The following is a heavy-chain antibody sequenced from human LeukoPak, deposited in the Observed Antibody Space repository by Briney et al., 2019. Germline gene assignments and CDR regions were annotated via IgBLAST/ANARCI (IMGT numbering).Heavy chain of an antibody. CDR2: INPNSGGT. CDR1: GYTFIGYY. CDR3: ARDQSGAVAGYGWFDP. J-gene: IGHJ5*02. V-gene: IGHV1-2*02. Sequence: ASVNVSCKASGYTFIGYYIHWVRQAPGQGLEWMGWINPNSGGTRYEEKFQGRVTMTRDTSMSTAYMELSRLRSDDTAVYYCARDQSGAVAGYGWFDPWGQGTQVTVSS. D-gene: IGHD6-19*01.